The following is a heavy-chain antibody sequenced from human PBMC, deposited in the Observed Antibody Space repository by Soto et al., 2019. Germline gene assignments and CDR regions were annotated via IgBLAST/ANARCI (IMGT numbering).Heavy chain of an antibody. J-gene: IGHJ6*02. CDR3: ARGDGRGSSGFYYYYGMDV. CDR1: GFTCTNYF. V-gene: IGHV1-46*01. CDR2: SSPYGGST. D-gene: IGHD6-25*01. Sequence: QVQLVQSGAEVKKPGASVKVSCKASGFTCTNYFFHWVRQAPRQGLEWMGISSPYGGSTNYVQSLQGRVTMPSDTSTSTVYMELSSLRSEDTAVYYCARGDGRGSSGFYYYYGMDVWGHGTTVTVSS.